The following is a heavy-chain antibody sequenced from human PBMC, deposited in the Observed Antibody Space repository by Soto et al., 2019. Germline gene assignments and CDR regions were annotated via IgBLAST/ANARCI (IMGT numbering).Heavy chain of an antibody. Sequence: SETLSLTCIVSGASMTSTSYYWGWIRQSPGKGLEWIGSIYYSANRYYNPSLKSRVTISMDTSKNQLSLKLTSVTAADTAVYFCARRGEGMSPGDYWGTGTLVP. D-gene: IGHD3-16*01. CDR2: IYYSANR. J-gene: IGHJ4*02. CDR3: ARRGEGMSPGDY. CDR1: GASMTSTSYY. V-gene: IGHV4-39*01.